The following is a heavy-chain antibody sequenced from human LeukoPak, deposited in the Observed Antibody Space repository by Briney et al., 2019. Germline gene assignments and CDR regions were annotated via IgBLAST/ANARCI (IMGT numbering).Heavy chain of an antibody. CDR1: GYTFTNYA. J-gene: IGHJ4*02. D-gene: IGHD6-19*01. V-gene: IGHV1-3*03. CDR2: INTGNGNT. CDR3: ARAVKYRSGPLTDLLPYYFDY. Sequence: ASVKVSCKASGYTFTNYAMHWVRQAPGQRLEWMGWINTGNGNTRYSQEFQGRVTITRDTSANTAYMELSSLRSEDMAVYYCARAVKYRSGPLTDLLPYYFDYWGQGTLVTVSS.